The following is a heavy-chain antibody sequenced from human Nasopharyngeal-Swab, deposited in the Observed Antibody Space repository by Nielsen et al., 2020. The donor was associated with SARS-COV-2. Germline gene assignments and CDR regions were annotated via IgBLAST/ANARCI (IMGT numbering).Heavy chain of an antibody. D-gene: IGHD3-9*01. CDR1: GFIFGNYA. V-gene: IGHV3-23*01. J-gene: IGHJ4*02. CDR3: AKDYDIGY. Sequence: GESLKISCVASGFIFGNYAMAWVRQAPGKRLEWVSAIGGNGARTHYADSVRGRFIISRDNSKSTLDLQMNSLRTEDTAVYYCAKDYDIGYWGQGTLVTVSS. CDR2: IGGNGART.